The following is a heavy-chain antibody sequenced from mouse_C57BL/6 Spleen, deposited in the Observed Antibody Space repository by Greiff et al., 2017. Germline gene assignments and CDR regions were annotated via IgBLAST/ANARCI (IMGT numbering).Heavy chain of an antibody. CDR3: ARSYYYGSSPAWFAY. Sequence: QVQLKESGAELMKPGASVKLSCKATGYTFTGYWIEWVKQRPGHGLEWIGESLPGSGSTNYNEKFKGKATFTADTSSNTAYMQLSSLTTEESAIYYCARSYYYGSSPAWFAYWGQGTLVTVSA. CDR1: GYTFTGYW. J-gene: IGHJ3*01. D-gene: IGHD1-1*01. CDR2: SLPGSGST. V-gene: IGHV1-9*01.